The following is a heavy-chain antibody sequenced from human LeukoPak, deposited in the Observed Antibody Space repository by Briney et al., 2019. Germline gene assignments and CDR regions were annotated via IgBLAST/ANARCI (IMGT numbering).Heavy chain of an antibody. J-gene: IGHJ4*02. CDR2: INPNGGGT. Sequence: GASVKVSCKASGYTFTGYYIHWLRQAPGQGLEWMGWINPNGGGTKYAQKFQGRVTVTGDTSINTAYMELSRLKSDDTAVYFCARDPYYRNSFDYWGQGTLVTVSS. D-gene: IGHD2/OR15-2a*01. CDR1: GYTFTGYY. CDR3: ARDPYYRNSFDY. V-gene: IGHV1-2*02.